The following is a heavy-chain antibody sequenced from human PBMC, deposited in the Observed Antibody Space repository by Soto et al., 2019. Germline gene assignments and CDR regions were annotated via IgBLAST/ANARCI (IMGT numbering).Heavy chain of an antibody. CDR3: AHRIAARLDY. Sequence: QITLKESGPTLVKPTQTLTLTCTFSGFSLSTSVVGVGWIRQPPGKAPEWLALIYWDDDKRYSPSLKSRLTITKDSSKPQVVLTMTNMDPVDTDTYYCAHRIAARLDYWGQGALVTVSS. CDR2: IYWDDDK. D-gene: IGHD6-6*01. CDR1: GFSLSTSVVG. J-gene: IGHJ4*02. V-gene: IGHV2-5*02.